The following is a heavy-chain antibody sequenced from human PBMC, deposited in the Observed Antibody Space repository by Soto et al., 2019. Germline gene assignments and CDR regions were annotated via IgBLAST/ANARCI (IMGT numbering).Heavy chain of an antibody. CDR1: GYTFTNHY. J-gene: IGHJ5*02. CDR2: INPSGGAT. Sequence: QVQLVQSGAEVKRPGASVTVSCKASGYTFTNHYIHWVRQAPGQGLEWMGVINPSGGATSYPQKFQGRVTLTRDASINTVYMELTSLRSEDPAVYFCARDAEPETVTTPDNNWFDPWGQGTLVTVSS. V-gene: IGHV1-46*03. D-gene: IGHD1-1*01. CDR3: ARDAEPETVTTPDNNWFDP.